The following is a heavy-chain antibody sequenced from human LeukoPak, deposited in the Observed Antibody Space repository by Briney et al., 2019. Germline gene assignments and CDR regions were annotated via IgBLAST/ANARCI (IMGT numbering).Heavy chain of an antibody. CDR2: ISAYNGNT. CDR3: ARDRYGDDAFDI. CDR1: GYTFTSYG. V-gene: IGHV1-18*01. J-gene: IGHJ3*02. Sequence: ASVKVSCKASGYTFTSYGISWVRQAPGQGLEWMGWISAYNGNTNYAQKLQGRVTMTTDTSTSTAYMELTSLRSDDTAVYYCARDRYGDDAFDIWGQGTMVTVSS. D-gene: IGHD4-17*01.